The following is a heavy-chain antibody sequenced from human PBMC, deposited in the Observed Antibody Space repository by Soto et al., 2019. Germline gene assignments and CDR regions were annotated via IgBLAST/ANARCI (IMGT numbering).Heavy chain of an antibody. D-gene: IGHD2-8*01. CDR3: ARRYAGNFDY. CDR1: GGSISSGGYS. CDR2: IYHSGST. V-gene: IGHV4-61*08. Sequence: PSETLSLTCAVSGGSISSGGYSWSRIRQPPGKGLEWIGYIYHSGSTYYNPSLKSRVTISVDTSKNQFSLKLSSATAADTAVYYCARRYAGNFDYWGQGTLVTVSS. J-gene: IGHJ4*02.